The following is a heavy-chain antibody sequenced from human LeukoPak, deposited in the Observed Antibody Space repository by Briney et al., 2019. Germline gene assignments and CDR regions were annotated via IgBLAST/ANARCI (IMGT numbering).Heavy chain of an antibody. J-gene: IGHJ3*02. Sequence: GGSLRLSCAASGFTFSSYSMDWVRQAPGKGLEWVSSISSSSSYIYYADSVKGRFTISRDNAKNSLYLQMNSLRAEDTAVYYCARASGYTSGWYDDAFDIWGQGTMVTVSS. CDR1: GFTFSSYS. CDR2: ISSSSSYI. D-gene: IGHD6-19*01. CDR3: ARASGYTSGWYDDAFDI. V-gene: IGHV3-21*01.